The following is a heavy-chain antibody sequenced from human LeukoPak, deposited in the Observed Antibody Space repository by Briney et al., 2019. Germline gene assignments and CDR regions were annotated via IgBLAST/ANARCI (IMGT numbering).Heavy chain of an antibody. CDR1: GGSISSYY. Sequence: SETLSLTCTVSGGSISSYYWTWIRQPPGKGLEWLGYIYYGGSTKYNPSLKSRITISVDTSKNQFSLKLTSVTAADTAFYYCARGSISRTYTYGFPYWGQGTLVTVSS. V-gene: IGHV4-59*01. CDR2: IYYGGST. CDR3: ARGSISRTYTYGFPY. D-gene: IGHD5-18*01. J-gene: IGHJ4*02.